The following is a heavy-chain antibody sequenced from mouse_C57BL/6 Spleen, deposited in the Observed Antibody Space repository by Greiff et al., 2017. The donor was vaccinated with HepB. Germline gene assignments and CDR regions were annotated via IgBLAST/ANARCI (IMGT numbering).Heavy chain of an antibody. Sequence: EVQLVESGEGLVKPGGSLKLSCAASGFTFSSYAMSWVRQTPEKRLEWVAYISSGGDYIYYADTVKGRFTISRDNARNTLYLQMSSLKSEDTAMYYCTREEDSSGYYDYWGQGTTLTVSS. V-gene: IGHV5-9-1*02. CDR3: TREEDSSGYYDY. J-gene: IGHJ2*01. CDR1: GFTFSSYA. CDR2: ISSGGDYI. D-gene: IGHD3-2*02.